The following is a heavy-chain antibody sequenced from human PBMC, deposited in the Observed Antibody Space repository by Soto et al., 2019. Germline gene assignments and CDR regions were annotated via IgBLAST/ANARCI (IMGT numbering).Heavy chain of an antibody. CDR2: ISDSGST. CDR1: GFTFSTSA. D-gene: IGHD2-15*01. J-gene: IGHJ4*02. CDR3: AKDLICSGGYCSGEFVY. Sequence: GGSLILSCEASGFTFSTSAMSWVRQAPGKGLEWVSTISDSGSTYYVDSVKGRFTISRDNSKNTLYLQMNSLRAEDTAVYYCAKDLICSGGYCSGEFVYWGQGTLVTVSS. V-gene: IGHV3-23*01.